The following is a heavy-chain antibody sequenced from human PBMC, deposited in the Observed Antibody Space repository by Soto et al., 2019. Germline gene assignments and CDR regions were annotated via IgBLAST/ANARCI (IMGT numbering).Heavy chain of an antibody. D-gene: IGHD3-10*02. CDR1: GGSFSPYY. CDR3: ARGGKSVMFMQGYYFDY. Sequence: QVQLQQWGAGLLKPSETLSLTCGVYGGSFSPYYWSWIRQPPGKGLEWIGENTHSGSTNYNPSLKSRVTISVDTSKNQFSLKFTSATAADTAVYYCARGGKSVMFMQGYYFDYWGQGTLVTVSS. V-gene: IGHV4-34*02. CDR2: NTHSGST. J-gene: IGHJ4*02.